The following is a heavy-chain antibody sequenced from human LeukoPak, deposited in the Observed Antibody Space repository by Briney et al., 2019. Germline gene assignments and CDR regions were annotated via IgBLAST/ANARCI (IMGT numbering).Heavy chain of an antibody. Sequence: GESLKISCKGSGSSFTSYWIGWVRQMPGKGLEWMGVIYPGDSDTRYSPSFQGQVTISADKSISTAYLQWSSLKASDTAKYYCARRYNFYYFDYWGQGTLVTVSS. CDR1: GSSFTSYW. J-gene: IGHJ4*02. D-gene: IGHD3/OR15-3a*01. CDR2: IYPGDSDT. V-gene: IGHV5-51*01. CDR3: ARRYNFYYFDY.